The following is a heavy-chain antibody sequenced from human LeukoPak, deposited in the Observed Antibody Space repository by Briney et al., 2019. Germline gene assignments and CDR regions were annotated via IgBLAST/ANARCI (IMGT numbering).Heavy chain of an antibody. CDR2: ISWDGGST. CDR1: GFTFDDYT. Sequence: PGGSLRLSCAASGFTFDDYTMHWVRQAPGKGLEWVSLISWDGGSTYYADSVKGRFTISRDNSKNSLYLQMNSLRTEDTALYYCAKDMKDYDFWSGHSPNYYYYGMDVWGQGTTVTVSS. J-gene: IGHJ6*02. V-gene: IGHV3-43*01. D-gene: IGHD3-3*01. CDR3: AKDMKDYDFWSGHSPNYYYYGMDV.